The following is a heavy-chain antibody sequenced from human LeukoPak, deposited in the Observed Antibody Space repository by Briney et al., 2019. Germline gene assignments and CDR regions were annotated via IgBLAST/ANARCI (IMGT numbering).Heavy chain of an antibody. Sequence: GASVKVSCKASGYTFTSYYMHWVRQAPGQGGEWRGIINTSGGGTSYAQKFQGRVTMTRDISTSTDYIYKCSLREEDTAAYYCAREMVGGAGYWGQGTLVTVSS. D-gene: IGHD3-10*01. J-gene: IGHJ4*02. V-gene: IGHV1-46*01. CDR1: GYTFTSYY. CDR3: AREMVGGAGY. CDR2: INTSGGGT.